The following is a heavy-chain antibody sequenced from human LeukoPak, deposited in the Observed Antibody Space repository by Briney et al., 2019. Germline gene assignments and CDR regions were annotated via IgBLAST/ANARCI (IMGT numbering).Heavy chain of an antibody. J-gene: IGHJ4*02. CDR2: IRSKTDGGTA. D-gene: IGHD6-13*01. Sequence: PGGSLRLSCAASGFTFNDARMSWVRQAPGKGLECVGRIRSKTDGGTADYAAPVKGRFTISRDDSKDTLFLQMNSLKTEDTAVYYCTTDPYSVPGYFDCWGQGTLVTVSS. CDR1: GFTFNDAR. CDR3: TTDPYSVPGYFDC. V-gene: IGHV3-15*01.